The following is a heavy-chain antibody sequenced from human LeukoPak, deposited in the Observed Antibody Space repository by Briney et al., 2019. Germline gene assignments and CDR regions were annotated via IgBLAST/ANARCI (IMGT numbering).Heavy chain of an antibody. CDR3: ARGTYDSSGYCTYFFDY. CDR1: GGSISSGDYY. Sequence: PSETLSLTCTVSGGSISSGDYYWSWIRQPPGKGLEWIGYIYYSGSTYYNPSLKSRVSISVDTSKNQFSLKLSSVTAADTAVYYCARGTYDSSGYCTYFFDYWGQGTLVTVSS. CDR2: IYYSGST. J-gene: IGHJ4*02. V-gene: IGHV4-30-4*01. D-gene: IGHD3-22*01.